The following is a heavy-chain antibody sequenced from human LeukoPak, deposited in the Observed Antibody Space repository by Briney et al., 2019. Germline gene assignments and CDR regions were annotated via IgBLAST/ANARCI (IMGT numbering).Heavy chain of an antibody. D-gene: IGHD2-2*01. J-gene: IGHJ5*02. CDR3: ARDPSAVPTAVNWFDP. CDR1: GFSFSSYS. CDR2: ISSTSTYI. V-gene: IGHV3-21*06. Sequence: GGSLRLSCVASGFSFSSYSMNWVRQAPGKGLEGVSSISSTSTYIYYTDSVKGRFTISRDNAKNSLYLQMDSLRVEDTAVYYCARDPSAVPTAVNWFDPWGQGTLVTVSS.